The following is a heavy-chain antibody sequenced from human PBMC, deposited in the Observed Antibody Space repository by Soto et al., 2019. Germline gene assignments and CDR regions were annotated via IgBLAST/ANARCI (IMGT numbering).Heavy chain of an antibody. Sequence: GASVKGSCKASGYPFTSYGISWVRQAPGQGLEWMGWISAYNGNTNYAQKLQGRVTMTTDTSASTAYMEMRSLTSEDTALYYCTRDLLPRYSFSGFDPWGQGTQVTVSS. CDR3: TRDLLPRYSFSGFDP. J-gene: IGHJ5*02. D-gene: IGHD5-12*01. CDR2: ISAYNGNT. CDR1: GYPFTSYG. V-gene: IGHV1-18*04.